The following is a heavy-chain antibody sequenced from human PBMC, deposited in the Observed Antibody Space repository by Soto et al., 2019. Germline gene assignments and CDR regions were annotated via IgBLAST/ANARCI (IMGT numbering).Heavy chain of an antibody. J-gene: IGHJ4*02. CDR2: ISRSSSYI. D-gene: IGHD3-10*01. Sequence: EVQLVESGGGLVKPGGSLRLSCAASGFTFSSYSMNWVRQAPGKGLEWVTSISRSSSYIYYADSVKGRFTISRDNANISLYLQMHGLVAEDTPGYYRARSVAGIRVRGVITPGFDYWGQGTLVTVSS. V-gene: IGHV3-21*01. CDR3: ARSVAGIRVRGVITPGFDY. CDR1: GFTFSSYS.